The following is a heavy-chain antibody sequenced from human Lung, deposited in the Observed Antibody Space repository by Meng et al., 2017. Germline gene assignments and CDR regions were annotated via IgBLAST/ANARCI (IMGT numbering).Heavy chain of an antibody. CDR3: VRSSAWVRTGFDP. D-gene: IGHD6-19*01. J-gene: IGHJ5*02. V-gene: IGHV4-39*01. CDR1: GGSISTSGYY. Sequence: PQLQESGPGLWKPSEALSLTCSVSGGSISTSGYYWGWIRQPPGKGLEWIGSIGHSGFTYYTPSLKSRVAVSLDTSKSQFSLMLTSVTAADTAVYYCVRSSAWVRTGFDPWGQGTLVTVSS. CDR2: IGHSGFT.